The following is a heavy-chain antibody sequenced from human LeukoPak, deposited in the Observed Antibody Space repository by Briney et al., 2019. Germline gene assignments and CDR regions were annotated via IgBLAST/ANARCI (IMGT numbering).Heavy chain of an antibody. D-gene: IGHD3-10*02. CDR2: ISSSGSTI. CDR1: GFTFGDYG. Sequence: GGSLRLSCTASGFTFGDYGMSWVRQAPGKGLEWVSYISSSGSTIYYADSVKGRFTISRDNAKNSLYLQMNSLRAEDTAVYYCAELGITMIGDVWGKGTTVTISS. CDR3: AELGITMIGDV. J-gene: IGHJ6*04. V-gene: IGHV3-48*03.